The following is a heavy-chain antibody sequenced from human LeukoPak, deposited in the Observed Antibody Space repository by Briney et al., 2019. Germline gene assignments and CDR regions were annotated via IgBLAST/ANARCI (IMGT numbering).Heavy chain of an antibody. CDR1: GFNFSTYA. D-gene: IGHD1-26*01. V-gene: IGHV3-23*01. CDR2: ISDSASTT. J-gene: IGHJ4*02. Sequence: GGSLRLSCAASGFNFSTYAMSWVRQAPGKGLEWVSTISDSASTTYYADSVRGRFTISRDSSKNTLYLQMNSLRAEDTALYYCAKCGWSSLAPFDYWGQGALVTVSS. CDR3: AKCGWSSLAPFDY.